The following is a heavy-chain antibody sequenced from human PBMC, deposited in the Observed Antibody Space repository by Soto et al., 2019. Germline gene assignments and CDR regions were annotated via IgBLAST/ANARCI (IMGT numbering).Heavy chain of an antibody. CDR2: IIPIFGTA. D-gene: IGHD3-10*01. CDR3: ATPTPLRGAMITNINFDF. J-gene: IGHJ4*02. Sequence: GASVKVSCKASGGTFSSYAISWVRQAPGQGLEWMGGIIPIFGTANYAQKFQGRVTITADESTSTAYMELSSLRSEDTDVYYCATPTPLRGAMITNINFDFWGQGTPVT. V-gene: IGHV1-69*13. CDR1: GGTFSSYA.